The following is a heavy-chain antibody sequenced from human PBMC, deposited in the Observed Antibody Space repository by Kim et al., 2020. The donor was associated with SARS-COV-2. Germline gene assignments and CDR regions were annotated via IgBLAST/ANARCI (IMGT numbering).Heavy chain of an antibody. CDR3: ARHSRIVVVPAAILA. J-gene: IGHJ4*02. Sequence: SETLSLTCTVSGGSISSSSYYWGWIRQPPGKGLEWIGSIYYSGITYYNPSLKSRVTISVDTSKNQCSLKLSSVTAADTAVYYCARHSRIVVVPAAILAWGQGTLVTVSS. CDR1: GGSISSSSYY. D-gene: IGHD2-2*01. CDR2: IYYSGIT. V-gene: IGHV4-39*01.